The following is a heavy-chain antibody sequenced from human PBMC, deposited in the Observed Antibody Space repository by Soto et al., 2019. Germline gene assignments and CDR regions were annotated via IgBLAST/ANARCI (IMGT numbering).Heavy chain of an antibody. D-gene: IGHD3-10*01. Sequence: EVQLLESGGGLVQPGGSLRLSCGGSGFTFNSYAMTWVRQAPGKGLEWVSAISGSGGTTYYANSVKGRFTISRDQSKDTLYLPMNSLRAEDTAIYYCAKDRHYGSGTYSDSYLAYWRQVTMVTVSS. CDR2: ISGSGGTT. V-gene: IGHV3-23*01. J-gene: IGHJ4*02. CDR3: AKDRHYGSGTYSDSYLAY. CDR1: GFTFNSYA.